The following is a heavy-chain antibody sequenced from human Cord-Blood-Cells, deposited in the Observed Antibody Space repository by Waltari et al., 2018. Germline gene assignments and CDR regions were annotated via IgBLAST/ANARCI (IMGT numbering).Heavy chain of an antibody. D-gene: IGHD6-13*01. CDR3: ARGNSSSWYYSY. CDR1: GGSFSGYY. J-gene: IGHJ4*02. CDR2: INHSGST. V-gene: IGHV4-34*01. Sequence: QVQLQQWGAGLLKPSETLSLTCAVYGGSFSGYYCSWIRQPPGKGLEWIGEINHSGSTNYNPSLNSRVTISVDTSKNQFSLKLSSVTAADTAVYYCARGNSSSWYYSYWGQGTLVTVSS.